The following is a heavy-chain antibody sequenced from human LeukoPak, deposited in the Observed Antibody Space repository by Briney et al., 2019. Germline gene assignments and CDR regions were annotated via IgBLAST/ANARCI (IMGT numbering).Heavy chain of an antibody. Sequence: PSETLSLTCTVSGGSISSYYWSWIRQPAGKGLEWIGRINISGSTNYNPSLKSRVTISVDTSKNQFSLRLRSVTAADTAVYYCARGLSMLRGVLDFWGQGTLVTVSS. CDR3: ARGLSMLRGVLDF. V-gene: IGHV4-4*07. D-gene: IGHD3-10*01. CDR1: GGSISSYY. J-gene: IGHJ4*02. CDR2: INISGST.